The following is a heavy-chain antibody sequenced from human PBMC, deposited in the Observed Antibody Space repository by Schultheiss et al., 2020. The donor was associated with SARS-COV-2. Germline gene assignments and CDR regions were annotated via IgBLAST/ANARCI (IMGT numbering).Heavy chain of an antibody. CDR3: ARGEGYCSSTSCYGDYYYGMDV. J-gene: IGHJ6*02. CDR1: GYTFTGYY. V-gene: IGHV1-2*04. D-gene: IGHD2-2*01. Sequence: ASVKVSCKASGYTFTGYYMHWVRQAPGQGLEWMGWINPNSGGTNYAQKFQGWVTMTRDTSISTAYMELSRLRSDDTAVYYCARGEGYCSSTSCYGDYYYGMDVWGQGTMVTVSS. CDR2: INPNSGGT.